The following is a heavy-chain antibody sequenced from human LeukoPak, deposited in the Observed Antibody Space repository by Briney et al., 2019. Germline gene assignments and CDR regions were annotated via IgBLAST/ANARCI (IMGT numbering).Heavy chain of an antibody. D-gene: IGHD2-2*01. CDR2: IRSKAYGGTT. J-gene: IGHJ4*02. CDR1: GFTFGDYA. CDR3: TRDLSLGYCSSTSCLLLDY. V-gene: IGHV3-49*04. Sequence: PGRSLRLSCTASGFTFGDYAMSWVRQAPGKGLEWVGFIRSKAYGGTTEYAASVKGRFTISRDDSKSIAYLQMNSLKTEDTAVYYCTRDLSLGYCSSTSCLLLDYWGQGTLVTVSS.